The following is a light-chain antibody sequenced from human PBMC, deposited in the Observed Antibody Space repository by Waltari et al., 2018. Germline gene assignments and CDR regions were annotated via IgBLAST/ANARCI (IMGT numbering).Light chain of an antibody. CDR2: AAS. Sequence: DIQMTQSPSSLSASVGDRVTIPCRASQSISTYLSWYQQKPGKAPKFLIYAASGLQSGVPSRFSGSGSGTDFTLTISRLQAEDVAVYYCQQYFKTPLTFGGGTKVEIK. V-gene: IGKV1-39*01. CDR3: QQYFKTPLT. J-gene: IGKJ4*01. CDR1: QSISTY.